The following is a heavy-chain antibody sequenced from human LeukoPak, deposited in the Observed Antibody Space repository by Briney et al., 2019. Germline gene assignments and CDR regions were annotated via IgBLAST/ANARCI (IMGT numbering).Heavy chain of an antibody. J-gene: IGHJ4*02. CDR1: GFTFSSYA. CDR2: ISGSGGST. V-gene: IGHV3-23*01. D-gene: IGHD6-19*01. Sequence: PGGSLRLSCVASGFTFSSYAMSWVRQAPGKGLEWVSAISGSGGSTYYADSVKGRFTISRDNSKNTLYLQMNSLRAEDTAVYYCAKVGSSGWYFDYWGQGTLVTVSS. CDR3: AKVGSSGWYFDY.